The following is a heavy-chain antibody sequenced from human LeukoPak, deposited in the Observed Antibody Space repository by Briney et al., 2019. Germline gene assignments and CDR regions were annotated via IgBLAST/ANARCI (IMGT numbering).Heavy chain of an antibody. D-gene: IGHD2-15*01. J-gene: IGHJ4*02. CDR1: GGSISSSSYY. CDR3: ARGWRHDY. Sequence: PSETLSLTCTVSGGSISSSSYYWGWIRQPPGKGLEWIGSIYYSGSTYYNPSLKSRVTISADTSKNQFSLKLSSVTAADTAVYYCARGWRHDYWGQGTLVTVSS. CDR2: IYYSGST. V-gene: IGHV4-39*07.